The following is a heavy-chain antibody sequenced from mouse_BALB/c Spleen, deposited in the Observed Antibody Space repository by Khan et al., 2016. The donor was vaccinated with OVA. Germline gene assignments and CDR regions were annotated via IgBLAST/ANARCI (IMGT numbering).Heavy chain of an antibody. J-gene: IGHJ2*01. CDR3: IRYYYCDPYFVY. D-gene: IGHD2-13*01. Sequence: EVQLQESGPDLVKPSQSLSLTCTVTGYSITSGYSWHWIRQFPGNKLEWMGYIHYSGTTDYNPSLKSRISITRDTSKHQFFLQLTTMTTEDTATNYCIRYYYCDPYFVYRGRDTTLPISS. V-gene: IGHV3-1*02. CDR1: GYSITSGYS. CDR2: IHYSGTT.